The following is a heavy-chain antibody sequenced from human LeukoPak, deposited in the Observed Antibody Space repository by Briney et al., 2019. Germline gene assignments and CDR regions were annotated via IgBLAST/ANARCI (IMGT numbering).Heavy chain of an antibody. CDR1: GFTFSNYG. D-gene: IGHD1-1*01. Sequence: GGSLRLSCAASGFTFSNYGMSWVRQAPGKGLEWISGISGAGGSTYYADSVKGRFTISRDNSKNTLYLQMNSLRAEDTAIYYCARVWKGNYYDYWGQGTLVTVSS. V-gene: IGHV3-23*01. J-gene: IGHJ4*02. CDR2: ISGAGGST. CDR3: ARVWKGNYYDY.